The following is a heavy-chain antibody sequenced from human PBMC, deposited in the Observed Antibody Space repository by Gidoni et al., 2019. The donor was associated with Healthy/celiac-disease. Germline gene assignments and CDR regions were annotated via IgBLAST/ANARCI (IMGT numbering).Heavy chain of an antibody. CDR1: GGTFSSYT. CDR2: IIPILGIA. J-gene: IGHJ4*02. Sequence: QVQLVQSGAEVKKPGSSVKVSCKASGGTFSSYTISWVRQAHGQGLEWMGRIIPILGIANYAQKFQGRVTITADKSTSTAYMELSSLRSEDTAVYYWARGVSAVTTYFDYWGQGTLVTVSS. CDR3: ARGVSAVTTYFDY. D-gene: IGHD4-17*01. V-gene: IGHV1-69*02.